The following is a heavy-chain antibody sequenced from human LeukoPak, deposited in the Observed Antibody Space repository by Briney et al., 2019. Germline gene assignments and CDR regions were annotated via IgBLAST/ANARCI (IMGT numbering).Heavy chain of an antibody. CDR1: GFTFSSYA. D-gene: IGHD6-13*01. CDR2: ISYDGSNK. CDR3: ARSWGRIAAAVVYWFDP. J-gene: IGHJ5*02. V-gene: IGHV3-30-3*01. Sequence: GGSLRLSCAASGFTFSSYAMHWVRQAPGKGLEGVAVISYDGSNKYYADSVKGRFTISRDNSKNTLYLQMNSLRAEDTAVYYCARSWGRIAAAVVYWFDPWGQGTLVTVSS.